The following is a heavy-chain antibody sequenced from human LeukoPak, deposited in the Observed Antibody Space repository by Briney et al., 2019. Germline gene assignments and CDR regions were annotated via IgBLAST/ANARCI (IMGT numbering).Heavy chain of an antibody. D-gene: IGHD5-24*01. Sequence: GGSLRLSCAASGFTFSNAWMSWVRQAPGKGLEWVGRIRSKTDGGTTEYAAPVKGRFTISRDDSKNTLSLQMNSLKTEDTAVYYCTTDTEGYNTFDYWGQGTLVTVPS. V-gene: IGHV3-15*01. CDR3: TTDTEGYNTFDY. J-gene: IGHJ4*02. CDR2: IRSKTDGGTT. CDR1: GFTFSNAW.